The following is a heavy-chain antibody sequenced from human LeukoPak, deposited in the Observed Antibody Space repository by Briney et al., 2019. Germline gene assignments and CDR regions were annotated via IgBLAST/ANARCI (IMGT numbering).Heavy chain of an antibody. CDR1: GFTFSSYG. CDR3: AKRESSGHHYFDY. V-gene: IGHV3-23*01. D-gene: IGHD1-26*01. J-gene: IGHJ4*02. Sequence: PGGSLRLSCAAYGFTFSSYGMSWVRQAPGKGLEWVSTYSRRGTNTYYADSMKGRFTISRDNSKNTLYLQMNSLRDEDTAVYYCAKRESSGHHYFDYWGQGTLVTVSS. CDR2: YSRRGTNT.